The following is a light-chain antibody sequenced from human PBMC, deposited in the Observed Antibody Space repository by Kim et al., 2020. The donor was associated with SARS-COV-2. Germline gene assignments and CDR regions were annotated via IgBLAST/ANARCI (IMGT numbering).Light chain of an antibody. CDR3: QQYGSSPLT. CDR2: GAD. CDR1: QSIAYNY. V-gene: IGKV3-20*01. Sequence: PPENSAALSCSASQSIAYNYLAWFKQKPGQTPRLLIFGADTRPIGIPDRFSGRGSGTDFTLTISRLQPEDFAEYFCQQYGSSPLTFGGGTKVDIK. J-gene: IGKJ4*01.